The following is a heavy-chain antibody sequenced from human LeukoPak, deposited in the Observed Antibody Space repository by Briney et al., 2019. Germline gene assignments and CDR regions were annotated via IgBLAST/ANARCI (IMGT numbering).Heavy chain of an antibody. CDR1: GFTFSSYG. CDR2: ISYDGSNK. CDR3: ATHSGSYSSSLMDAFDI. Sequence: GRSLRLSCAASGFTFSSYGMHWVRQAPGKGLEWVAAISYDGSNKYYADSVKGRFTISRDNSKNTLYLQMNSLRAEDTAVYYCATHSGSYSSSLMDAFDIWGQGTMVTVSS. V-gene: IGHV3-30*03. J-gene: IGHJ3*02. D-gene: IGHD1-26*01.